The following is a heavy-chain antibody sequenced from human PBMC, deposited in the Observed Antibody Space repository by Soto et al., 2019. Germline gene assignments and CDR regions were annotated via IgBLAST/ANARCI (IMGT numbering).Heavy chain of an antibody. Sequence: QVQLVQSGAEVKKPGSSLRVSCRASGGTFDSYSISWVRQAPGQGLEWLGKVAPIFEFSRYAPKFQGRVTITADKSTSIAYMDLSGLTSQDTAVYYCATAALGGRQQLVRDAFDFWGLRTKVTVSS. V-gene: IGHV1-69*02. CDR2: VAPIFEFS. CDR1: GGTFDSYS. J-gene: IGHJ3*01. CDR3: ATAALGGRQQLVRDAFDF. D-gene: IGHD3-16*01.